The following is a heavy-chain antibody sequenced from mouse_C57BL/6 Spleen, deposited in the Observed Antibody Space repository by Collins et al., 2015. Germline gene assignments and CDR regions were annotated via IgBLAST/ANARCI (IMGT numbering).Heavy chain of an antibody. V-gene: IGHV3-6*02. CDR2: ISHDGSN. D-gene: IGHD2-4*01. CDR3: ARGVITTAMDY. CDR1: GYSITSGYY. Sequence: DVQLQSQDLGLVKPSQSLSLTCSVTGYSITSGYYWNWIRQFSGNNLEWMGYISHDGSNNYHPSLKNRISITRDTSKNQFFLKLNSVTTEDTATYYCARGVITTAMDYWGQGTSVTVSS. J-gene: IGHJ4*01.